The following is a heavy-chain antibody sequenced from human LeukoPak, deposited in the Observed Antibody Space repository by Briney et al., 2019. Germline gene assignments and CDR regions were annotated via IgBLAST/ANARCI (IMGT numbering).Heavy chain of an antibody. V-gene: IGHV3-30*03. J-gene: IGHJ6*03. CDR2: ISYDGSNK. CDR3: ARAWGGSYSPDYYMDV. Sequence: GGSLRLSCAASGFTFSSYSMNWVRQAPGKGLEWVAVISYDGSNKYYADSVKGRFTISRDNSKNTLYLQMNSLRAEDTAVYYCARAWGGSYSPDYYMDVWGKGTTVTVSS. CDR1: GFTFSSYS. D-gene: IGHD1-26*01.